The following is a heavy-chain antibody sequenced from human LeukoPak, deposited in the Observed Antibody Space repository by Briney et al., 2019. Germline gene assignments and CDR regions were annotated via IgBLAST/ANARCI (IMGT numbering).Heavy chain of an antibody. D-gene: IGHD3-10*01. CDR2: INHSGST. J-gene: IGHJ5*02. V-gene: IGHV4-34*01. Sequence: SETLSLTCAVYGGSFSGHYWSWIRQPPGKGLEWIGEINHSGSTNYNPSLKSRVTISVDTSKNQFSLKLSSVTAADTAVYYCARGFHYYGSGSYYPGWFDPWGQGTLVTVSS. CDR1: GGSFSGHY. CDR3: ARGFHYYGSGSYYPGWFDP.